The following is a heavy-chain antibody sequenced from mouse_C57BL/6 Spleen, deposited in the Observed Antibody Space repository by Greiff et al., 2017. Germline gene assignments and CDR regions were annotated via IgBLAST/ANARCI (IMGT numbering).Heavy chain of an antibody. V-gene: IGHV1-61*01. D-gene: IGHD3-2*02. Sequence: QVQLQQPGAELVRPGSSVKLSCKASGYTFTSYWMDWVKQRPGQGLEWIGNIYPSDSETHYNQKFKDKATLTVDKSSSTAYMQLSSLTSEDSAVYCCARDSSGYYYAMDYWGQGTSVTVSS. CDR2: IYPSDSET. CDR1: GYTFTSYW. J-gene: IGHJ4*01. CDR3: ARDSSGYYYAMDY.